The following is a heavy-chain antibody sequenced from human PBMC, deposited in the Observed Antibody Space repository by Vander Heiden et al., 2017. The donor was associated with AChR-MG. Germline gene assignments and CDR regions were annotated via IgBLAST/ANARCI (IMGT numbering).Heavy chain of an antibody. CDR3: ARMQYSSGWYGTFWYFDY. J-gene: IGHJ4*02. V-gene: IGHV4-4*02. D-gene: IGHD6-19*01. Sequence: QVQLQESGPGLVTPSGTLSLTCAVSGDSISSSNWWSWVRQPPGKGLEWIGKIYHSGSTNYNPSLKSRVTISVDKSKNQFSLKLSSVTAADTAVYYCARMQYSSGWYGTFWYFDYWGQGTLVTVSS. CDR2: IYHSGST. CDR1: GDSISSSNW.